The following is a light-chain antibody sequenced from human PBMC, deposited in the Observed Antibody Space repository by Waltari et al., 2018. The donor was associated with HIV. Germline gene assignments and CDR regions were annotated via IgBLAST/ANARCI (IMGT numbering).Light chain of an antibody. Sequence: DIQMTQTPSILSASVGDRVTITCRASRDVRNWLAWYQQKPGKAPKLLIYKVSSLESGVPSRFSGSGSGTEFTLTINSLQPDDFATYYCQQFNYYWMFGQGTKVEVK. CDR3: QQFNYYWM. J-gene: IGKJ1*01. CDR1: RDVRNW. CDR2: KVS. V-gene: IGKV1-5*03.